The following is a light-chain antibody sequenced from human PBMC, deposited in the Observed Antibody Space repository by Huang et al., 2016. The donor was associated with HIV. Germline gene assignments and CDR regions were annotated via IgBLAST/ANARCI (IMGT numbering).Light chain of an antibody. CDR3: QQLNTYPLT. CDR2: DAS. CDR1: QDVNSH. Sequence: QLTQFPSSLSASVGDRVTISCRASQDVNSHLAWYQQRPGKAPKLLIYDASTLQSGVSSRFSVYGSGTDFSLTISGLQPEDFSTYFCQQLNTYPLTFGPGTIVD. J-gene: IGKJ3*01. V-gene: IGKV1-9*01.